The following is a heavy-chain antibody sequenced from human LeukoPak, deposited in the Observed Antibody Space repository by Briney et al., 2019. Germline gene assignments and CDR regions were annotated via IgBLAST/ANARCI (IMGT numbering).Heavy chain of an antibody. V-gene: IGHV3-23*01. CDR1: GFTFSSYA. CDR2: ISGSAGST. CDR3: AKGPLIEVAGTTWDY. J-gene: IGHJ4*02. D-gene: IGHD6-19*01. Sequence: PGGSLRLSCAASGFTFSSYAMGWVRQAPGTGLEWVSAISGSAGSTYYADSVKGRFTISRDNSNNMLYVQMNSLRAEDTAVYYCAKGPLIEVAGTTWDYWGQGTLVAVSS.